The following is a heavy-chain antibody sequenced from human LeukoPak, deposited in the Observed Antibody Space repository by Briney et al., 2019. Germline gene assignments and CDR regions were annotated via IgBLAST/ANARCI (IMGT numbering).Heavy chain of an antibody. J-gene: IGHJ5*02. Sequence: SVKVSCKVSGYTLTELSMHWVRQAPGQGLEWMGGIIPIFGTANYAQKFQGRVTITADESTSTAYMELSSLRSEDTAVYYCARQVLYYYDSSGYSTYWFDPWGQGTLVTVSS. CDR1: GYTLTELS. CDR2: IIPIFGTA. CDR3: ARQVLYYYDSSGYSTYWFDP. V-gene: IGHV1-69*13. D-gene: IGHD3-22*01.